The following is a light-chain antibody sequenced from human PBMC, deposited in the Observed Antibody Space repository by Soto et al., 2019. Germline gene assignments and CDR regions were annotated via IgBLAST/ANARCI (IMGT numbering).Light chain of an antibody. V-gene: IGKV3-20*01. CDR2: GAS. CDR1: QSVNSSY. CDR3: QQYGNSPQT. J-gene: IGKJ1*01. Sequence: EIVLTQSPGTLSLSPGERVTLSCRASQSVNSSYLAWYQHKPGQAPRLLIYGASTRATGIPDRFSGSGSGTDFTLTIARLEPGDVAVYYCQQYGNSPQTFGQGTKVDIK.